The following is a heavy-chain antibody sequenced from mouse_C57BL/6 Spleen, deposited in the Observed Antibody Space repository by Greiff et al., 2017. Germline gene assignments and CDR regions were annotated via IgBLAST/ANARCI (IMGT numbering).Heavy chain of an antibody. J-gene: IGHJ2*01. CDR1: GYTFTSYW. V-gene: IGHV1-53*01. D-gene: IGHD1-1*01. CDR2: INPSNGGT. CDR3: ARSPSGSRPIFDY. Sequence: VQLQQPGTELVKPGASVKLSCKASGYTFTSYWMHWVKQRPGQGLEWIGNINPSNGGTNYNEKFKSKATLTVDKSSSTAYMQLSSLTSEDSAVYYCARSPSGSRPIFDYWGQGTTLTVSS.